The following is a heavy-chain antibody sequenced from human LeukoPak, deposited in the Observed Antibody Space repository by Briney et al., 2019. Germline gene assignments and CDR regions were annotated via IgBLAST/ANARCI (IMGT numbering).Heavy chain of an antibody. CDR2: ISGSGGST. Sequence: GGSLRLSCAASGFTFSSYAMSWVRQAPGKGLEWVSAISGSGGSTYYADSVKGRFTISRDNSKNTLYLQMNSLRAEDTAVYYCARQPGKQLVPLGYYCYGMDVWGQGTTVTVSS. CDR1: GFTFSSYA. V-gene: IGHV3-23*01. CDR3: ARQPGKQLVPLGYYCYGMDV. J-gene: IGHJ6*02. D-gene: IGHD6-6*01.